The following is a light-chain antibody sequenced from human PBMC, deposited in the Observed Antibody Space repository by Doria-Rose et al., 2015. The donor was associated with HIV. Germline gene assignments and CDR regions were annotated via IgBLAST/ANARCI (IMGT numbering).Light chain of an antibody. Sequence: ATLSCRASQTVSSSYLAWYQQKSGQAPRLLIYGASSRATGIPDRFSGSGSGTDFTLTISRLEPEDFAAYYCQQYGSSPGTFGQGTKLEIK. CDR2: GAS. CDR1: QTVSSSY. J-gene: IGKJ2*02. CDR3: QQYGSSPGT. V-gene: IGKV3-20*01.